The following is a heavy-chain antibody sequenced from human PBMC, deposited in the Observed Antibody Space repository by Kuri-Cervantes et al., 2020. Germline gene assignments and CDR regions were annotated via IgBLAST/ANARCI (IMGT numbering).Heavy chain of an antibody. CDR2: IHTSGGT. Sequence: SDTLSLTCTVSGFSISSYYWSWIRQPAGKGLEWIGRIHTSGGTNYNPSLKSRVTMTLDTSRNQFSLKLSSVTAADTAVYYCARSIVAGSSHHHNMRGALFDYWGQGTLVTVSS. V-gene: IGHV4-4*07. CDR1: GFSISSYY. J-gene: IGHJ4*02. D-gene: IGHD6-19*01. CDR3: ARSIVAGSSHHHNMRGALFDY.